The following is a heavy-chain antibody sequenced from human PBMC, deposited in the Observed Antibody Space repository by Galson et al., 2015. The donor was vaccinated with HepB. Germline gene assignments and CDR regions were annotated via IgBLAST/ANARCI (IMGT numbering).Heavy chain of an antibody. J-gene: IGHJ5*02. V-gene: IGHV1-18*01. D-gene: IGHD2-2*01. Sequence: SVKVSCKASGYTFTSYGISWVRQAPGQGLEWVGWISAYNGNTNYAQKLQGRVTMTTDTSTSTAYMELRSLRSDDTAVYYCARPLGRYCSSTSCPFDPWGQGTLVTVSS. CDR3: ARPLGRYCSSTSCPFDP. CDR1: GYTFTSYG. CDR2: ISAYNGNT.